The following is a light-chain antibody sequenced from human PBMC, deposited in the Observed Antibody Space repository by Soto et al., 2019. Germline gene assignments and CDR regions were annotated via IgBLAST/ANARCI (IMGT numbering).Light chain of an antibody. CDR2: EVN. CDR3: SSYAGSNNFGYV. Sequence: QAVVTQPPSASGSPGQSVAISCTGTSSDVGGYNYVSWYQQHPGKAPKLMIYEVNKRPSGVPDRFSGSKSGNTASLTVYGLQAEDEADYYCSSYAGSNNFGYVFGTGTKLTVL. V-gene: IGLV2-8*01. CDR1: SSDVGGYNY. J-gene: IGLJ1*01.